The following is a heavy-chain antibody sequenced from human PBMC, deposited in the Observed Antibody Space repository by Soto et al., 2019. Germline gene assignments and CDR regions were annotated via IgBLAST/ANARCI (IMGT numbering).Heavy chain of an antibody. CDR1: GGSISSGDYY. CDR2: IYYSGST. J-gene: IGHJ5*02. V-gene: IGHV4-30-4*01. CDR3: ARGVVTMVRGAHWFDP. Sequence: SETLSLTCTVSGGSISSGDYYWSWIRQPPGKGLEWIGYIYYSGSTYYNPSLKSRVTISVDTSKNQFSLKLSSVTAADTAVYYCARGVVTMVRGAHWFDPWGQGTLVTVSS. D-gene: IGHD3-10*01.